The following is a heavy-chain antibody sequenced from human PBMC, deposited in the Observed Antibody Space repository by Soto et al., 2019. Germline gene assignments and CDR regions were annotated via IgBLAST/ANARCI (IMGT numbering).Heavy chain of an antibody. Sequence: PGGSLRLSCAASGFTFSSYGMHWVRQAPGKGLEWVAVISYDGSNKYYADSVKGRFTISRDNSKNTLYLQMNSLRAEDTAVYYCAKALVGANYYYYGMDVWGQGTTVTVS. CDR2: ISYDGSNK. J-gene: IGHJ6*02. D-gene: IGHD1-26*01. CDR1: GFTFSSYG. V-gene: IGHV3-30*18. CDR3: AKALVGANYYYYGMDV.